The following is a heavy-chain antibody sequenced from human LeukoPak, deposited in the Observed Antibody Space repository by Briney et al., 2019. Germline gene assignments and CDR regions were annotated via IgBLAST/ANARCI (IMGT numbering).Heavy chain of an antibody. V-gene: IGHV3-11*01. CDR1: GLTVSTNF. CDR2: ISSSGSTI. D-gene: IGHD2-15*01. J-gene: IGHJ6*02. CDR3: ARDLSCSGGSCYLSYYYYGMDV. Sequence: GGSLRLSCVASGLTVSTNFMSWIRQAPGKGLEWVSYISSSGSTIYYADSVKGRFTISRDNAKNSLYLQMNSLRAEDTAVYYCARDLSCSGGSCYLSYYYYGMDVWGQGTTVTVSS.